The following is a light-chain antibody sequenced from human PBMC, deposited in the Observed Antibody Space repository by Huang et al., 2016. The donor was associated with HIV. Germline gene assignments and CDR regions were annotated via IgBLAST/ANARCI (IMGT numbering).Light chain of an antibody. CDR1: QSVSSN. CDR3: QQYNNWPLYT. J-gene: IGKJ2*01. CDR2: DAS. V-gene: IGKV3-15*01. Sequence: ETVMTQSPATLSVSPGERATVSCRASQSVSSNLAWYQQKPGQAPRLLIYDASTRATGIPARCSGGGSGTQFTLTISSLQSEDFAVYYCQQYNNWPLYTFGQGTKLEI.